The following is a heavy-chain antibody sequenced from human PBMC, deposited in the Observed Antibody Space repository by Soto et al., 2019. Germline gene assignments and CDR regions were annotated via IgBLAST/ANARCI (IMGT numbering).Heavy chain of an antibody. Sequence: GGSLDISCKGSGYRFTSDWIGWVRQMPGKGLEWMGIIYPGDSDATYIPSFQGQVTISADKSISTAYLQWSSLKASDTAIYYCARSEDSGYNYEASMDVWGQGTTVTVSS. CDR2: IYPGDSDA. J-gene: IGHJ6*02. V-gene: IGHV5-51*01. CDR1: GYRFTSDW. CDR3: ARSEDSGYNYEASMDV. D-gene: IGHD5-18*01.